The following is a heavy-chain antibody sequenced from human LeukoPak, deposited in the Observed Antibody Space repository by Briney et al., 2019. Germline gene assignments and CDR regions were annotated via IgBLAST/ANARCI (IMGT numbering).Heavy chain of an antibody. V-gene: IGHV1-46*01. J-gene: IGHJ4*02. D-gene: IGHD6-13*01. CDR1: GYTFTSYY. CDR2: INPSGGST. Sequence: ASVKVSCKASGYTFTSYYMHWVRQAPGQGLEWMGIINPSGGSTSYAQKFQGRVTMTRDTSTSSVYMELSSLRSEDTAVYYCARLGIAAAGHTLFDYWGQGTLVTVSS. CDR3: ARLGIAAAGHTLFDY.